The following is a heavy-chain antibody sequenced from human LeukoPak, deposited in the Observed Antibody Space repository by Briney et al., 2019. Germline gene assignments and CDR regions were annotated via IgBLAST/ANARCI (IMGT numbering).Heavy chain of an antibody. J-gene: IGHJ3*01. Sequence: SETLSLTCSVSGDSISRYYWSWIRQPAGKGLEWIGRIYISGSTNYNPSLKSRVTVSIDTSKNHFSLKLTSVTAADTAVYYCARDHYGDAFDFWGQGTMVTVSS. V-gene: IGHV4-4*07. CDR3: ARDHYGDAFDF. CDR1: GDSISRYY. CDR2: IYISGST. D-gene: IGHD4-17*01.